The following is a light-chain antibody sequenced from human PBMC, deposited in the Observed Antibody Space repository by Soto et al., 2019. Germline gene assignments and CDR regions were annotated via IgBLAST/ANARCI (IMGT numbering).Light chain of an antibody. V-gene: IGLV2-14*01. CDR2: GVS. CDR1: ISDFVIYNY. Sequence: QSLLTQAAAVSGCPGQSITISCTGTISDFVIYNYVSWYQQHPGKAPKLMLYGVSNRPSGVSNRFSGSKSGNTASLTISGLQAEDEDDYYCRSHTTSSALQVFGTGTKVTVL. CDR3: RSHTTSSALQV. J-gene: IGLJ1*01.